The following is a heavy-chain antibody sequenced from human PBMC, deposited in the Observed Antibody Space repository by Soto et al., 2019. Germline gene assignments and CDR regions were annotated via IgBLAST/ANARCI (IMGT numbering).Heavy chain of an antibody. J-gene: IGHJ5*02. CDR2: ISGSGGST. Sequence: GGSLRLSCAASGFTFSSYAMSWVRQAPGKGLEWVSAISGSGGSTYYADSVKGRFTISRDNSKNTLYVQMNSLRVEDTAVYYCAKGGNGWFDPWGLGTLVTVSS. CDR1: GFTFSSYA. V-gene: IGHV3-23*01. CDR3: AKGGNGWFDP. D-gene: IGHD3-10*01.